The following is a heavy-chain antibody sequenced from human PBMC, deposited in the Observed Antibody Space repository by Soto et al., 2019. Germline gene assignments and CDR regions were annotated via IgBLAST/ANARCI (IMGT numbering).Heavy chain of an antibody. Sequence: QVQLVQSGAEVRKPGSSVQVSCKASGGTFYTYTFSWVRQAPGQVLEWMGSITPIYPTTNYAEKIQGRLTVTADGSTNTAYMDLNSLTSADTAVYYCAISPRYSFPTSDDLDSWGQGTLVTVSS. CDR2: ITPIYPTT. J-gene: IGHJ4*02. D-gene: IGHD5-18*01. V-gene: IGHV1-69*15. CDR1: GGTFYTYT. CDR3: AISPRYSFPTSDDLDS.